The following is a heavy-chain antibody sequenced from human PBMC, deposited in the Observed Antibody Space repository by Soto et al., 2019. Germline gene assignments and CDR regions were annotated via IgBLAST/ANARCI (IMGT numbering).Heavy chain of an antibody. J-gene: IGHJ6*02. CDR1: GGSISSSNW. CDR3: ARAEGYGSGSYSLYGMDV. Sequence: PSXTLSLTCAVSGGSISSSNWWSWVRQPQVKGLEWIGEIHHSGSTNYNPSLKSRVTISVDKSKNQFSLKLSSVTAADTAVYYCARAEGYGSGSYSLYGMDVWGQGTTVTV. V-gene: IGHV4-4*02. D-gene: IGHD3-10*01. CDR2: IHHSGST.